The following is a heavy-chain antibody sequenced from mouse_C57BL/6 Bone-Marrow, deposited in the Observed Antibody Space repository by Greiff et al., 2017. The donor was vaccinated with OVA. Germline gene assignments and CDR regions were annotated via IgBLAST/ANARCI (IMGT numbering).Heavy chain of an antibody. Sequence: VQRVESGPGLVQPSQSLSITCTVSGFSFTSYGVHWVRQSPGKGLEWLGVIWSGGSTDYNAAFISRLSISKDNYKSQVFFKMNSLQADDTAIYYCAIDRGLHDYGCVAYWGQGTLVTVSA. D-gene: IGHD2-4*01. CDR2: IWSGGST. CDR3: AIDRGLHDYGCVAY. V-gene: IGHV2-2*01. J-gene: IGHJ3*01. CDR1: GFSFTSYG.